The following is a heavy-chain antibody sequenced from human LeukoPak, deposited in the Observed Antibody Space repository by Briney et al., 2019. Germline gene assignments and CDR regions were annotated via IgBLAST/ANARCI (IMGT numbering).Heavy chain of an antibody. Sequence: GGSLRLSCAASGFTFSSYNMNWVRQAPGKGLEWGSSISSSSRYIYYADSVKGRFTISRDNAKNSLYLQMNSLRAEDTAVYYCARDQGDYYGSGSYDYSGQGTLVTVSS. CDR3: ARDQGDYYGSGSYDY. CDR1: GFTFSSYN. D-gene: IGHD3-10*01. CDR2: ISSSSRYI. V-gene: IGHV3-21*01. J-gene: IGHJ4*02.